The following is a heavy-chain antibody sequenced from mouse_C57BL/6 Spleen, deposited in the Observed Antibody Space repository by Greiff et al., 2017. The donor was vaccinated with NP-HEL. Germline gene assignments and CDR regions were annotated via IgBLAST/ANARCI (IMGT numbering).Heavy chain of an antibody. CDR3: ARSSYDYDRGGDAMDY. CDR1: GYTFTDYY. CDR2: IFPGSGST. D-gene: IGHD2-4*01. V-gene: IGHV1-75*01. J-gene: IGHJ4*01. Sequence: VQGVESGPELVKPGASVKISCKASGYTFTDYYINWVKQRPGQGLEWIGWIFPGSGSTYYNEKFKGKATLTVDKSSSTAYMLLSSLTSEDSAVYFCARSSYDYDRGGDAMDYWGQGTSVTVSS.